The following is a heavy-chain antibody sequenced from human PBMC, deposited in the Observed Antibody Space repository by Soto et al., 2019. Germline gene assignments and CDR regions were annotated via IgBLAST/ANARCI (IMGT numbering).Heavy chain of an antibody. CDR3: AKELVAAPMYVGWGYFYNYGLDV. V-gene: IGHV3-23*01. J-gene: IGHJ6*02. CDR1: GFTFSNYA. CDR2: ITSPLGTT. D-gene: IGHD1-26*01. Sequence: EVQLLESGGGLVQPGGPLRPSCPASGFTFSNYALTGVRQAPGRGRDWVSTITSPLGTTHYADSVEGRFTISRDTSTNMLFLQMNNLRAEDSAVYYCAKELVAAPMYVGWGYFYNYGLDVWGQGTTVTVSS.